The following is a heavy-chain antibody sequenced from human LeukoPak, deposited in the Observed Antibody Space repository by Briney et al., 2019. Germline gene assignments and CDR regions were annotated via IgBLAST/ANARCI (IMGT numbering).Heavy chain of an antibody. J-gene: IGHJ3*02. Sequence: NPSETLSLTCGVSGGSITSGNWWSWVRQPPGKGLEWIGSIYYSGSTYYNPSLKSRVTISVDTSKNQFSLKLSSVTAADTAVYYCARPFKQLARGDAFDIWGQGTMVTVSS. CDR2: IYYSGST. CDR3: ARPFKQLARGDAFDI. CDR1: GGSITSGNW. V-gene: IGHV4-39*01. D-gene: IGHD6-6*01.